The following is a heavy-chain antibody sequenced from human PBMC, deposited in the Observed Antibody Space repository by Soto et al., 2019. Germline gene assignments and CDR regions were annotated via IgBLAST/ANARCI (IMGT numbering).Heavy chain of an antibody. V-gene: IGHV4-31*03. J-gene: IGHJ4*02. CDR3: ARRLNYGAYYFDY. Sequence: TLSLTCTVSGGSISSGGYYWSWVRQHPGKGLEWIGFISYSGGTYYNPSLKSRVAISVDTSKNHFSLKLNSVTAADTAVYYCARRLNYGAYYFDYWGQGTLVTVFS. D-gene: IGHD4-17*01. CDR1: GGSISSGGYY. CDR2: ISYSGGT.